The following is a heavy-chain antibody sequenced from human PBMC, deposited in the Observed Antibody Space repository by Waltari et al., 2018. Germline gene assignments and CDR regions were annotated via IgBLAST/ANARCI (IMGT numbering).Heavy chain of an antibody. CDR3: GTLEAVAS. CDR1: GFPFSPYW. Sequence: EAQVVESGGTLVQPGGSLRLSCTASGFPFSPYWMHWVRQAPGKGLVWVSGVNRDGSRATNADPVKSRYTISRDNARNTLHLEMNTLTVEDTALYYCGTLEAVASWGQGTQVTVSS. J-gene: IGHJ5*02. V-gene: IGHV3-74*03. CDR2: VNRDGSRA.